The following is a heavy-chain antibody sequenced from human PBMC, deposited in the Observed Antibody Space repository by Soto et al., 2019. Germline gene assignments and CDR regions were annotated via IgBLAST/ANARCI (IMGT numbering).Heavy chain of an antibody. Sequence: SETLSLTCTVSGAYMRNDYYYWSWVRQNPGKDLEWIGHMHHSGRTHYNPSLKSRVAISVDTSKNQFSLYLNSVTAADTAVYYCARWVEVSLDYFDSWGQGTPVTVAS. CDR3: ARWVEVSLDYFDS. CDR2: MHHSGRT. V-gene: IGHV4-31*03. CDR1: GAYMRNDYYY. D-gene: IGHD2-15*01. J-gene: IGHJ4*02.